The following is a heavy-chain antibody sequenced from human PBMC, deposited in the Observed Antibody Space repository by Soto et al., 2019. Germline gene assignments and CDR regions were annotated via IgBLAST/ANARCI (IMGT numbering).Heavy chain of an antibody. CDR1: GFTFSSYD. V-gene: IGHV3-13*01. Sequence: GGSLRPSCAASGFTFSSYDMHWVRQATGKGLEWVSAIGTAGDTYYPGSVKGRFTISRENAKNSLYLQMNSLRAGDTAVYYCARSAPNDFWSGSAHDAFDIWGQGTMVTVSS. CDR2: IGTAGDT. CDR3: ARSAPNDFWSGSAHDAFDI. J-gene: IGHJ3*02. D-gene: IGHD3-3*01.